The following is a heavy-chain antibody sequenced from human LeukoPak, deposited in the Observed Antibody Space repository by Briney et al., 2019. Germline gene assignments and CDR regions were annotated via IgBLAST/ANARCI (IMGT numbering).Heavy chain of an antibody. CDR1: GGSFSGYY. V-gene: IGHV4-34*01. D-gene: IGHD1-14*01. J-gene: IGHJ4*02. CDR3: ARGRIDY. Sequence: PSETLSLTCAVYGGSFSGYYWSWIRQPPGKGLEWIGEINHSGSTNYNPSLKSRVTISVDTSKNQFSLKLSSATAADTAVYYCARGRIDYWGQGTLVTVSS. CDR2: INHSGST.